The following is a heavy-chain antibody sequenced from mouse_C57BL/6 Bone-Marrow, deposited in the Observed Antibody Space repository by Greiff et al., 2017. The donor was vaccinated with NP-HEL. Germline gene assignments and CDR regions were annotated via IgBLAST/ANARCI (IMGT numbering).Heavy chain of an antibody. CDR1: GYTFTSYW. CDR2: IHPNSGST. Sequence: QVQLQQPGAELVKPGASVKLSCKASGYTFTSYWMHWVKQRPGQGLEWIGMIHPNSGSTNYNEKFKSKATLTVDKSSCTAYMQLSSLTSEDSAVYYCAPYYGSSYGYWGQGTTLTVSS. CDR3: APYYGSSYGY. J-gene: IGHJ2*01. V-gene: IGHV1-64*01. D-gene: IGHD1-1*01.